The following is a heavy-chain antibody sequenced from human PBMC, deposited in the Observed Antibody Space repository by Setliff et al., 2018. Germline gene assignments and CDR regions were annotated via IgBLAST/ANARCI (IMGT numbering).Heavy chain of an antibody. J-gene: IGHJ6*02. D-gene: IGHD5-18*01. CDR1: GGSFSPYF. V-gene: IGHV4-59*01. CDR2: IYHNGNT. Sequence: SETLSLTCTVYGGSFSPYFWSWIRQPPGKGLEWIGYIYHNGNTNFNPSLKTRVTMSVDTSKNQFALNLRSVTAADTAVYYCVRDRTAYSYGLDVWGQGTTVTVS. CDR3: VRDRTAYSYGLDV.